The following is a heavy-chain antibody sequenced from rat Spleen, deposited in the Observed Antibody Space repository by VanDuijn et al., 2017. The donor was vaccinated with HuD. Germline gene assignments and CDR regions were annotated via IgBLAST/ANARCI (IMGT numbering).Heavy chain of an antibody. D-gene: IGHD1-11*01. CDR2: IIYDGSTI. V-gene: IGHV5-29*01. CDR1: GFTFSSYW. CDR3: ARGGGIDY. Sequence: EVQLVETGGGLVQPGRSLKLSCVASGFTFSSYWMYWVRQAPGKRLEWVATIIYDGSTIYYRDSVKGRFTISRDNAKSTLYLQMDSLRSEDTATYYCARGGGIDYWGQGVMVTVSS. J-gene: IGHJ2*01.